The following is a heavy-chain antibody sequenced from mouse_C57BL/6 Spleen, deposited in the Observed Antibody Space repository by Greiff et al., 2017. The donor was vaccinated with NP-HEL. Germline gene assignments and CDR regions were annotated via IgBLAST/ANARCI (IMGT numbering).Heavy chain of an antibody. CDR3: ARSDTTVVAGFDY. J-gene: IGHJ2*01. Sequence: EVQLQQSVAELVRPGASVKLSCTASGFNIKNTYMHWVKQRPEQGLEWIGRIDPANGNTKYAPKFQGKATITADTSSNTAYPQLSSLTSEDTAILYCARSDTTVVAGFDYWGQGTTLTVSS. D-gene: IGHD1-1*01. CDR2: IDPANGNT. V-gene: IGHV14-3*01. CDR1: GFNIKNTY.